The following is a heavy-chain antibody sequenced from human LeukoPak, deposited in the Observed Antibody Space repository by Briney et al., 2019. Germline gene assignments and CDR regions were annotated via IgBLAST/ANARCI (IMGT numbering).Heavy chain of an antibody. J-gene: IGHJ4*02. CDR2: ISSSSSYI. D-gene: IGHD1-26*01. CDR1: GFTFSSYS. Sequence: PGGSLRLSCAASGFTFSSYSMNWVRQAPGKGLEWVSSISSSSSYIYYADSVKGRLTISRDNAKNSLYLQMNSLRAEDTAVYYCARDDISHIVGATGLDYWGQGTLVTVSS. CDR3: ARDDISHIVGATGLDY. V-gene: IGHV3-21*01.